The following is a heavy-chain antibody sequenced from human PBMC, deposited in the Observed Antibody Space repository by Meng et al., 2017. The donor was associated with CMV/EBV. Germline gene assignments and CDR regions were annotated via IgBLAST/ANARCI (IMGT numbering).Heavy chain of an antibody. V-gene: IGHV4-31*03. J-gene: IGHJ4*02. D-gene: IGHD5-18*01. CDR3: ARDGRYSYGLDY. CDR2: IYYSGST. CDR1: GGSISSGCYY. Sequence: CTVSGGSISSGCYYWSWIRQHPGKGLEWIGYIYYSGSTYYNPSLKSRVTISVDMSKNQFSLKLSSVTAADTAVYYCARDGRYSYGLDYWGQGTLVTVSS.